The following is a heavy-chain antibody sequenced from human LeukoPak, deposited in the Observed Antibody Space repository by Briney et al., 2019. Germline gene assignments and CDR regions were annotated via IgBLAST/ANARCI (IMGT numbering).Heavy chain of an antibody. CDR1: GFTFSSYD. Sequence: GGSLRLSCAASGFTFSSYDMTWVRQAPGKGLEWVSGISDGGGATYYADSVKGRFTLSRDNSKHTLYLQMNSLRADGTAVYYCAGAFSGWSPKFWGQGTLVTVSS. CDR2: ISDGGGAT. CDR3: AGAFSGWSPKF. J-gene: IGHJ4*02. V-gene: IGHV3-23*01. D-gene: IGHD6-19*01.